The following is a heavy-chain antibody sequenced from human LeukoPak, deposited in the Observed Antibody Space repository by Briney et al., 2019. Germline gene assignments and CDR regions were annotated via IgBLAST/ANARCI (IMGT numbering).Heavy chain of an antibody. CDR1: GFTFSSHG. Sequence: PGGSLRLSCAASGFTFSSHGMNWVRQAPGKGLEWVSGISPSGDILYYADSVKGQLTISRDNSKNTLYLQMNSLRAEDTAVYYCARDSGASYYDSSYAFDIWGQGTMVTVSS. J-gene: IGHJ3*02. CDR2: ISPSGDIL. V-gene: IGHV3-23*01. CDR3: ARDSGASYYDSSYAFDI. D-gene: IGHD3-22*01.